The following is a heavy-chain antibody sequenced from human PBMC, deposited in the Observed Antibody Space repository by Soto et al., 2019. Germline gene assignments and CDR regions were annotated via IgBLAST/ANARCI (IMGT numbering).Heavy chain of an antibody. CDR3: AKDRVAGAIADRFDS. D-gene: IGHD1-26*01. CDR1: GFTFSSYA. J-gene: IGHJ5*01. Sequence: GGSLRLSCAASGFTFSSYAMNWVRQAPGKGLEWVAVVSDSGRRTDCAESVKGRFTISRDSSKNTVYLEMSTLRAEDTAVYYCAKDRVAGAIADRFDSWGQGTLVTVSS. V-gene: IGHV3-23*01. CDR2: VSDSGRRT.